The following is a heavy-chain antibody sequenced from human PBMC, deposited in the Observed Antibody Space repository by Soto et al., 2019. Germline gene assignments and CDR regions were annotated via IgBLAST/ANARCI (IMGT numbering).Heavy chain of an antibody. CDR3: ARPQLGDYYSYFDY. CDR1: GFTFSSYA. J-gene: IGHJ4*02. Sequence: QVQLVESGGGVVQPGRSLRPSCAASGFTFSSYAMHWVRQAPGKGLEWVAVISYDGSNKYYADSVKGRFTISRDNSKNTLYLQMNSLRAEDTAVYYCARPQLGDYYSYFDYWGQGTLVTVSS. D-gene: IGHD2-21*02. CDR2: ISYDGSNK. V-gene: IGHV3-30-3*01.